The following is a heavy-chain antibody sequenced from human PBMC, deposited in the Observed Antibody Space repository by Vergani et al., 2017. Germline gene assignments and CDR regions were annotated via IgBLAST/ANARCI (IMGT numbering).Heavy chain of an antibody. CDR1: GFTFSSYG. CDR3: AKGGSVRGYSGYDYFDY. D-gene: IGHD5-12*01. V-gene: IGHV3-23*04. CDR2: ISGSGGST. Sequence: VQLVESGGGVVQPGRSLRLSCAASGFTFSSYGMHWVRQAPGKGLEWVSAISGSGGSTYYADSVKGRFTISRDNSKNTLYLQMNSLRAEDTAVYYCAKGGSVRGYSGYDYFDYWGQGTLVTVSS. J-gene: IGHJ4*02.